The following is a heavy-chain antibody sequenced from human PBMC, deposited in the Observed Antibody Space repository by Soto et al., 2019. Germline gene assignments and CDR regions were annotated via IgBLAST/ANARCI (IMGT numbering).Heavy chain of an antibody. CDR1: GIIVSSNY. CDR3: ARGGGVVGPAAASMNTFED. CDR2: LFSDGTT. V-gene: IGHV3-53*04. D-gene: IGHD2-2*01. Sequence: PGGSLRLSCAASGIIVSSNYMSWVRQAPGKGLECVSVLFSDGTTNYADSVKGRFTISRHNSNNTLFLQMNSLRVEDTAVYYCARGGGVVGPAAASMNTFEDWGQGTVVTVSS. J-gene: IGHJ4*02.